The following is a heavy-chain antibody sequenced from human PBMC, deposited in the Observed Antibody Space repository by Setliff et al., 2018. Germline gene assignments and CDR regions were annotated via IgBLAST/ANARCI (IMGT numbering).Heavy chain of an antibody. CDR2: IYSSGSA. D-gene: IGHD6-19*01. V-gene: IGHV4-4*07. Sequence: SETLSLTCTVSYGSINGFYWTWVRQPAGKGLEWIGHIYSSGSAEYNPSLKSRVTMSIDTSKNQFSLKLNSVTAADMAVYYCAREQWLDPPGYYYMDVWAKGTTVTVSS. CDR1: YGSINGFY. J-gene: IGHJ6*03. CDR3: AREQWLDPPGYYYMDV.